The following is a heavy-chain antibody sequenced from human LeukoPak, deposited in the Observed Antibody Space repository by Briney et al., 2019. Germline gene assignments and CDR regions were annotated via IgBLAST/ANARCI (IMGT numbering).Heavy chain of an antibody. J-gene: IGHJ4*02. D-gene: IGHD2-15*01. CDR2: MSCAGNNK. CDR3: SGVDF. CDR1: GFTFSSYT. V-gene: IGHV3-30-3*01. Sequence: GRSLRLSCAASGFTFSSYTTHWVRQAPGKGLEWVAVMSCAGNNKYYADSVKGRFTISRDNSKNTLYLQMNSLRAEDTAVYPSSGVDFWGQGTLVTVSS.